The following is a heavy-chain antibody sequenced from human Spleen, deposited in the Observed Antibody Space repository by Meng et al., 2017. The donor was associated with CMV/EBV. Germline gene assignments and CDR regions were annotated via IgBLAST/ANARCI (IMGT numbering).Heavy chain of an antibody. D-gene: IGHD3-3*01. CDR3: ARDPPITIFGVASYYYYGMDV. CDR1: YG. CDR2: ISAYNGNT. Sequence: YGISWVRQAPGQGLEWMGWISAYNGNTNYAQKLQGRVTMTTDTSTSTAYMELRSLRSDDTAVYYCARDPPITIFGVASYYYYGMDVWGQGTTVTVSS. V-gene: IGHV1-18*01. J-gene: IGHJ6*02.